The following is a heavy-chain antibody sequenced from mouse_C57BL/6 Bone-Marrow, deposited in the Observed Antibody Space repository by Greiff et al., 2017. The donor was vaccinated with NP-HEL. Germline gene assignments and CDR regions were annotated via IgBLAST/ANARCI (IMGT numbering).Heavy chain of an antibody. CDR2: IDPSDSYT. CDR1: GYTFTSYW. V-gene: IGHV1-69*01. J-gene: IGHJ2*01. D-gene: IGHD2-3*01. Sequence: QVQLKQPGAELVMPGASVKLSCKASGYTFTSYWMHWVKQRPGQGLEWIGEIDPSDSYTNYNQKFKGKSTLTVDKSSSTAYMQLSSLTSEDSAVYYCAKGWLYFDYWGQGTTLTVSS. CDR3: AKGWLYFDY.